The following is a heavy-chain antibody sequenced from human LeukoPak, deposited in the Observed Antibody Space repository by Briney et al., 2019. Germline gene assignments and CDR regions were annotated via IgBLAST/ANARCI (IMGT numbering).Heavy chain of an antibody. V-gene: IGHV3-69-1*02. CDR2: INETGDS. CDR1: GLALRNCH. J-gene: IGHJ4*02. CDR3: AATGR. Sequence: GGSLRLSCVGSGLALRNCHVTWVRQAPGKGLEWVADINETGDSHYADSVKGRFTISRENAKNSVYLQMSSLRADDTAVYYCAATGRWGQGTLVAVSS.